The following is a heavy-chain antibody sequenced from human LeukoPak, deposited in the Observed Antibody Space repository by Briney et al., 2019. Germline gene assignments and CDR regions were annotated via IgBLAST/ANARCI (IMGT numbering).Heavy chain of an antibody. CDR3: ARDSGSGYRYFDL. J-gene: IGHJ2*01. CDR1: GGSISTYY. V-gene: IGHV4-59*01. Sequence: SETLSLTCTVSGGSISTYYWSWIRQPPGKGLEWIGYIYYSGSTNYNPSLKSRVTISVDTSKNQFSLKLSSVTAADTAVYYCARDSGSGYRYFDLWGRGTLVTVSS. D-gene: IGHD3-22*01. CDR2: IYYSGST.